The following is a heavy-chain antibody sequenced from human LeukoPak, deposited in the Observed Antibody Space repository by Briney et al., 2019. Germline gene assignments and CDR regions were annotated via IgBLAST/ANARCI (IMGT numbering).Heavy chain of an antibody. Sequence: SETLSLTCTVSGGSISSYYWSWIRQPPGKGLEWIGYIYYSGSTNYNPSLKSRVTISVDTSKNQFSLKLSSVTAADTAVYYCARHASGFWSGYLDYWGQGTLVTVSS. CDR3: ARHASGFWSGYLDY. J-gene: IGHJ4*02. CDR1: GGSISSYY. CDR2: IYYSGST. V-gene: IGHV4-59*08. D-gene: IGHD3-3*01.